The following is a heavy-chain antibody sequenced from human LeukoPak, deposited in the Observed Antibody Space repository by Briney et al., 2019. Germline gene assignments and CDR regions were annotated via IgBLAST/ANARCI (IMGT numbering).Heavy chain of an antibody. CDR1: GGSISSYY. CDR3: ARDETTYYYDSSVWFDP. V-gene: IGHV4-4*07. CDR2: IYTSEST. Sequence: SETLSLTCTVSGGSISSYYWSWIRQPAGKGLEWIGRIYTSESTNYNPSLKSRVTMSVDTSKNQFSLKLSSVTAADTAVYYCARDETTYYYDSSVWFDPWGQGTLVTVSS. J-gene: IGHJ5*02. D-gene: IGHD3-22*01.